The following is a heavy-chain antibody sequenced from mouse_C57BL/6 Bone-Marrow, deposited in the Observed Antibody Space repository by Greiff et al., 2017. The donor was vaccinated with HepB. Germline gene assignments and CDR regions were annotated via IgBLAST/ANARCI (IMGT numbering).Heavy chain of an antibody. CDR2: IHPNSGST. J-gene: IGHJ4*01. V-gene: IGHV1-64*01. CDR3: ARRGYDHYYAMDY. CDR1: GYTFTSYW. Sequence: VQLQQPGAELVKPGASVKLSCKASGYTFTSYWMHWVTQRPGQGLEWIGMIHPNSGSTNYNEKFKSKATLTVDKSSSTAYMQLSSLTSEDSAVYYCARRGYDHYYAMDYWGQGTSVTVSS. D-gene: IGHD3-1*01.